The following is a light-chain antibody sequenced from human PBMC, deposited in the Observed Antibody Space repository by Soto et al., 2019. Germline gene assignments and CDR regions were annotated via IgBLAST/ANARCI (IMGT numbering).Light chain of an antibody. CDR1: SSDVGGYNY. J-gene: IGLJ3*02. V-gene: IGLV2-11*01. CDR3: CSYAGNSLWV. Sequence: QSALTQPRSVSGSPGQSVTISCTGTSSDVGGYNYVSWYQQHPGIAPKLVIYDVSKWPSGVPDRFSGSKSGNTASLTISGLQAEDEADYYCCSYAGNSLWVFGGGTKLTVL. CDR2: DVS.